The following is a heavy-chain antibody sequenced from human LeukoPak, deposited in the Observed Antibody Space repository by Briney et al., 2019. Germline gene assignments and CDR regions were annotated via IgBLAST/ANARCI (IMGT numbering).Heavy chain of an antibody. CDR2: IKQDGSEK. V-gene: IGHV3-7*03. CDR3: ANLTPTRSYFDY. Sequence: GGSLRLSCAASGFTFSSDWMSWVRQAPWKGLEWVANIKQDGSEKYYVDSVKGRFTISRDNAKNTLYLQMNSLRAEDTAVYYCANLTPTRSYFDYRGQGTLVTVSS. J-gene: IGHJ4*02. CDR1: GFTFSSDW.